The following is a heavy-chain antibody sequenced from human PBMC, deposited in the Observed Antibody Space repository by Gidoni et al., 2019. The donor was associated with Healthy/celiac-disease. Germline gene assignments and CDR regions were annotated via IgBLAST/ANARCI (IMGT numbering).Heavy chain of an antibody. V-gene: IGHV3-30*18. Sequence: QVQLVESGGGVVQPGRSLRLSCAASGFTFSSYGMPWVLQAPGKGLEWVAVISYDGSNKYYADSVKGRFTISRDNSKNTLYLKMNSLRAEDTAVYYCAKDRGCSGGSCYYYYYGMDVWGQGTTVTVSS. CDR1: GFTFSSYG. J-gene: IGHJ6*02. D-gene: IGHD2-15*01. CDR2: ISYDGSNK. CDR3: AKDRGCSGGSCYYYYYGMDV.